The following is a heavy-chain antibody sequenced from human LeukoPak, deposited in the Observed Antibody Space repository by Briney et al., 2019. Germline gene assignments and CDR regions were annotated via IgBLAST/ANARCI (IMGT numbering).Heavy chain of an antibody. CDR1: GYTFTSYD. CDR2: MNPNSGNT. V-gene: IGHV1-8*01. D-gene: IGHD3-10*01. CDR3: ARKMHLYGSGSYFVH. Sequence: ASVKVSCKASGYTFTSYDINWVRQATGQGLEWMGWMNPNSGNTGYAQKFQGRVTMTRNTSISTAYMELSSLRSEDTAVYYCARKMHLYGSGSYFVHWGQGTLVTVSS. J-gene: IGHJ4*02.